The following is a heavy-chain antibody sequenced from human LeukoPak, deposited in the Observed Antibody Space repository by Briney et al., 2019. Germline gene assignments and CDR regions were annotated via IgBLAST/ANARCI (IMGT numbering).Heavy chain of an antibody. CDR1: GFTFSSYA. V-gene: IGHV3-23*01. CDR3: AKGRRLWYKSYYFDY. D-gene: IGHD5-18*01. Sequence: GGSLRLSCAASGFTFSSYAMSWVRQAPGKGLEWVSAISGSGGSTYYADSVKGRFTISRDNSKNTLYLQMNSLRAEDTAVYYCAKGRRLWYKSYYFDYWGQGTLVTVSS. CDR2: ISGSGGST. J-gene: IGHJ4*02.